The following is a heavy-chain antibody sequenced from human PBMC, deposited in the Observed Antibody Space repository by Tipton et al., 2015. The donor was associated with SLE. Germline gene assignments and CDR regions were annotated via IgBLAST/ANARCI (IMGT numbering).Heavy chain of an antibody. CDR3: AKEGGDDSSGYMHY. CDR2: ISGSGKTI. D-gene: IGHD3-22*01. Sequence: SLRLSCAASGFTFSDYYMTWIRQAPGEGLEWVSYISGSGKTIYYADSVKGRFTISRDNSKNTLYLQMNSLRDEDTAVYYCAKEGGDDSSGYMHYWGQGTLVTVSP. CDR1: GFTFSDYY. V-gene: IGHV3-11*04. J-gene: IGHJ4*02.